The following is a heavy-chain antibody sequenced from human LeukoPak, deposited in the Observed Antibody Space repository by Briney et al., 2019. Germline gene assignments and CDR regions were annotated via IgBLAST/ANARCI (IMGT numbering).Heavy chain of an antibody. CDR1: GFTFNNAW. V-gene: IGHV3-15*01. Sequence: GGSLRLSCAASGFTFNNAWMSWVRRAPGKGLEWVGRIKSKPDSGTTDYAAPVKGRFTFSRDDSKDTLYLQMNSLKTEDTAVYYCSTGIGGHWGQGTLVTVSS. CDR2: IKSKPDSGTT. D-gene: IGHD3-16*01. CDR3: STGIGGH. J-gene: IGHJ4*02.